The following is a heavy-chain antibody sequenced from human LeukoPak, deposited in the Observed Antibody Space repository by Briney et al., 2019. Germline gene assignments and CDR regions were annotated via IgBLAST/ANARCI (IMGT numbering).Heavy chain of an antibody. Sequence: GGSLRLSCTAPGFTFSSYAIHWVRQAPGKGLEWVAVISYDGSNKYYADSVKGRFTISRDNSKNTLYLQMNSLRAEDTAVYYCATISGYDYSLDFDYWGQGTLVTVSS. J-gene: IGHJ4*02. CDR1: GFTFSSYA. CDR3: ATISGYDYSLDFDY. CDR2: ISYDGSNK. V-gene: IGHV3-30*19. D-gene: IGHD5-12*01.